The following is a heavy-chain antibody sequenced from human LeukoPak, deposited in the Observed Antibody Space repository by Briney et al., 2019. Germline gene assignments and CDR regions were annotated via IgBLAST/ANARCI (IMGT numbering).Heavy chain of an antibody. J-gene: IGHJ4*02. Sequence: SETLSLTCAVYGGSFSGYYWSWIRQPPGKGLEWIGEINHSGSTNYNPSLKSRVTISVDTSKNQFSLQLNSVTPEDTAVYYCAGGTGVFDYWGQGTLVTVSS. CDR1: GGSFSGYY. CDR3: AGGTGVFDY. D-gene: IGHD7-27*01. CDR2: INHSGST. V-gene: IGHV4-34*01.